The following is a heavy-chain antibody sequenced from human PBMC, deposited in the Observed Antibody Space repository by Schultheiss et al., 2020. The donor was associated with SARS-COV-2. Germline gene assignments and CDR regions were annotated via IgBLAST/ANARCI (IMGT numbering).Heavy chain of an antibody. CDR1: GFTFSDYY. CDR3: ARGYYSNSNFDY. D-gene: IGHD4-11*01. CDR2: ISGSGYST. V-gene: IGHV3-11*04. Sequence: GGSLRLSCTASGFTFSDYYMSWIRQAPGKGLEWVSPISGSGYSTYDADSVKGRFTISRDNAKNSLYLQMNSLRAEDTAVYYCARGYYSNSNFDYWGQGTLVTVSS. J-gene: IGHJ4*02.